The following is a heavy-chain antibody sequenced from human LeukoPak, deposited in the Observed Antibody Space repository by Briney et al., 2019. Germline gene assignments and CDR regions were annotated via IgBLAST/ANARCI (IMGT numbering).Heavy chain of an antibody. D-gene: IGHD2-15*01. CDR1: GYSIIRGYY. CDR3: ARIRTVALIDY. Sequence: SETLSLTCNVSGYSIIRGYYWDWFRQPPGKGLEWIGNIYRDGGTVYNPSLKSRLTISVDTSKNQFSLKLSSVTAADTAVYYCARIRTVALIDYWGQGTLVTVSS. J-gene: IGHJ4*02. CDR2: IYRDGGT. V-gene: IGHV4-38-2*02.